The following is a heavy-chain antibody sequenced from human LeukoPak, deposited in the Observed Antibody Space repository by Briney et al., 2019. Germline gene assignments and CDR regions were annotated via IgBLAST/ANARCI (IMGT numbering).Heavy chain of an antibody. CDR2: INPSGGST. Sequence: ASVKVSCKASGYTFTSYYMHWVRQAPGQGLEWMGIINPSGGSTSYAQKFQGRVTITADESTSTAYMELSSLRSEDTAVYYCAREGSTAIEYSSSSLDWGQGTLVTVSS. CDR1: GYTFTSYY. D-gene: IGHD6-6*01. J-gene: IGHJ4*02. CDR3: AREGSTAIEYSSSSLD. V-gene: IGHV1-46*01.